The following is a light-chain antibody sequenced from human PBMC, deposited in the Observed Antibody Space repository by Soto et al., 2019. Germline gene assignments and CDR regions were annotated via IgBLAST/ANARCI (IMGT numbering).Light chain of an antibody. V-gene: IGLV4-69*01. CDR1: SGHSSYA. CDR3: QTWGTGIQV. Sequence: QAVVTQSPSASASLGASVKLTCTLSSGHSSYAIAWHQQQPEKGPRYLMKLNSDGSYSKGDGIPDRFSGSISGAERYLTISSLQSEDEADYYCQTWGTGIQVFGGGTKLTVL. J-gene: IGLJ2*01. CDR2: LNSDGSY.